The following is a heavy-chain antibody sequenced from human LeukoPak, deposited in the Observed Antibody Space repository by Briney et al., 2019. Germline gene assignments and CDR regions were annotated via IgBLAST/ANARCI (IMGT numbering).Heavy chain of an antibody. D-gene: IGHD1-1*01. CDR1: GGSIYSSDYY. J-gene: IGHJ4*02. V-gene: IGHV4-39*01. CDR3: ARRKRPGDYFDF. CDR2: FYNSGST. Sequence: SETLSLTCTVSGGSIYSSDYYWGWVRQPPGKGLEWIGCFYNSGSTYFNPSLKSRVTIFADTSKNQFSLELKSVTAADTAVYYCARRKRPGDYFDFWGQGILVTVSS.